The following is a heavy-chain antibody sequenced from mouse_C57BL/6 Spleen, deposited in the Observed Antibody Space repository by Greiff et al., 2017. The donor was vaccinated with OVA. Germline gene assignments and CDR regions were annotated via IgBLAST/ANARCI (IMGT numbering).Heavy chain of an antibody. Sequence: VKLMESGPGLVAPSQSLSITCTVSGFSLTSYAISWVRQPPGKGLEWLGVIWTGGGTNYNSALKSRLSISKDNSKSQVFLKMNSLQTDDTARYYCARNGKDGYYVSFFDYWGQGTTLTVSS. J-gene: IGHJ2*01. CDR2: IWTGGGT. CDR3: ARNGKDGYYVSFFDY. V-gene: IGHV2-9-1*01. D-gene: IGHD2-3*01. CDR1: GFSLTSYA.